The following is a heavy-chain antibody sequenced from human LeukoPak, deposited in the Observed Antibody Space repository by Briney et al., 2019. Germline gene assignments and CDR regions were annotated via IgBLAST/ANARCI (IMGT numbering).Heavy chain of an antibody. V-gene: IGHV3-7*01. CDR1: GFTFSSYW. J-gene: IGHJ4*02. D-gene: IGHD3-9*01. Sequence: PGGSLRLSCAASGFTFSSYWMSWVRQAPGKGLEWVANIKQDGSEKYYVDSVKGPFTISRDNAKNSLYLQMNSLRAEDTAVYYCATRVLRYFDWQGTWGQGTLVTVSS. CDR2: IKQDGSEK. CDR3: ATRVLRYFDWQGT.